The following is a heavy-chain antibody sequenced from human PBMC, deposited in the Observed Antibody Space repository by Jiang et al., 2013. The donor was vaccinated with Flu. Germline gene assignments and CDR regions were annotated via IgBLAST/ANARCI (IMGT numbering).Heavy chain of an antibody. J-gene: IGHJ3*01. V-gene: IGHV4-4*07. Sequence: SLTCTVSGASIRSYPWSFIRQPAGKGLEWIGLVSDTGRANYNRSLSSRVTMSVDPSKNQISLNLASVTATDTAKYYCARGGGEWLAGGFDVWGHGTMVTVSS. CDR3: ARGGGEWLAGGFDV. D-gene: IGHD5-12*01. CDR1: GASIRSYP. CDR2: VSDTGRA.